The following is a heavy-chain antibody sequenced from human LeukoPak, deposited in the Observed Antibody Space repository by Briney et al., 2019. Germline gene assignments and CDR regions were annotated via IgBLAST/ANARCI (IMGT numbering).Heavy chain of an antibody. V-gene: IGHV4-39*07. CDR1: GGSISSSSYY. CDR3: ARGRPYYYDSSGYQNDY. D-gene: IGHD3-22*01. Sequence: SETLSLTCTVSGGSISSSSYYWGWIRQPPGKGLEWIGSIYYSGSTYYNPSLKSRVTISVDTSKNQFSLKLSSVTAADTAVYYCARGRPYYYDSSGYQNDYWGQGTLVTVSS. J-gene: IGHJ4*02. CDR2: IYYSGST.